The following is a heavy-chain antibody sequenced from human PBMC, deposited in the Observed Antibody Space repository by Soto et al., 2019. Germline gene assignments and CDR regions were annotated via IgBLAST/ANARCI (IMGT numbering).Heavy chain of an antibody. Sequence: QVQLVQSGAEVKKPGSSVKVSCEASGGTFSRYTISWVRQAPGQGLEWMGRIIPILGIANYAQKFQGRVTITADKSTSTAYMELSSLRSEDTAVYYCARYRPSEPCIDYWGQGTLVTVST. V-gene: IGHV1-69*02. J-gene: IGHJ4*02. CDR1: GGTFSRYT. CDR2: IIPILGIA. CDR3: ARYRPSEPCIDY. D-gene: IGHD3-16*02.